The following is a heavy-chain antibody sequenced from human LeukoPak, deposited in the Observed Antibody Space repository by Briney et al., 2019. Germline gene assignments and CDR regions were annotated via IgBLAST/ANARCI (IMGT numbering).Heavy chain of an antibody. CDR3: AREVLYCSGGSCYPGYYGMDV. CDR2: IYSGGST. J-gene: IGHJ6*02. CDR1: GFTFSSNY. V-gene: IGHV3-66*01. Sequence: GGSLRLSCAASGFTFSSNYMSWVRQAPGKGLEWVSVIYSGGSTYYADSVKGRFTISRDNSKNTLYLQMNSLRAEDTAVYYCAREVLYCSGGSCYPGYYGMDVWGQGTTVTVSS. D-gene: IGHD2-15*01.